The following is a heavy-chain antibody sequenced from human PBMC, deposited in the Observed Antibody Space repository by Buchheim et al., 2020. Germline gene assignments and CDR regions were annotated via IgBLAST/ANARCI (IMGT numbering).Heavy chain of an antibody. J-gene: IGHJ4*02. CDR1: GFTFSSYG. Sequence: QVQLVESGGGVVQPRRSLRLSCAASGFTFSSYGMHWVRQAPGKGLEWVAVIWYDGSNKYYADSVKGRFTISRDNSKKTLYLQMNSLRAEDTAVYYCARDQGGDGYTRTGYFDYWGQGTL. D-gene: IGHD5-24*01. CDR3: ARDQGGDGYTRTGYFDY. V-gene: IGHV3-33*01. CDR2: IWYDGSNK.